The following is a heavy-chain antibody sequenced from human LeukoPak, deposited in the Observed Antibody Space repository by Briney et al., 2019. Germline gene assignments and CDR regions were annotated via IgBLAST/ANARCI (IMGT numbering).Heavy chain of an antibody. V-gene: IGHV3-74*01. CDR1: GFTFSNYW. J-gene: IGHJ4*02. CDR2: INTDGTTT. Sequence: GGSLRLSCAASGFTFSNYWMHWVRQAPGKGLVWVSRINTDGTTTDYADSVKGRFTISRDNAKSTLYLQMNSLRAEDTAVYYCARANDNDDSSGYSRDSWGQGTLVTVSS. D-gene: IGHD3-22*01. CDR3: ARANDNDDSSGYSRDS.